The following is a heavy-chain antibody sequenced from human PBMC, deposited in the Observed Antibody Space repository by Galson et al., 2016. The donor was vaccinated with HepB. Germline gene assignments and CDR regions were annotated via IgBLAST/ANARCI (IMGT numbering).Heavy chain of an antibody. Sequence: LSLTCSVSGVSISDNGYYWGWVRQPPGKGLEWIGNIYYNGSPYYNPSLKSRVTMSVDTSKNRFSLKVKSVIATDSATYYCARRLGQWLVAFDAWGPGIMVTVSS. V-gene: IGHV4-39*02. CDR2: IYYNGSP. D-gene: IGHD5-12*01. J-gene: IGHJ5*02. CDR3: ARRLGQWLVAFDA. CDR1: GVSISDNGYY.